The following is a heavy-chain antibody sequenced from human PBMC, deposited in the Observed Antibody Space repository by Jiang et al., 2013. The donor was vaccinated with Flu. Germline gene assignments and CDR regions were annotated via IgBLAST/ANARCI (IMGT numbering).Heavy chain of an antibody. Sequence: GAEVKKPGTSVKVSCKASGFTFANSAVQWVRQARGQRLEWIGWIVVDSGNTNYAQKFQERVTITRDMSTATAYMELSSLRSEDTAVYYCAAAPHYQLEGHQFYHYYYMDVWGKGTTVTVSS. CDR1: GFTFANSA. V-gene: IGHV1-58*01. D-gene: IGHD2-2*01. CDR2: IVVDSGNT. J-gene: IGHJ6*03. CDR3: AAAPHYQLEGHQFYHYYYMDV.